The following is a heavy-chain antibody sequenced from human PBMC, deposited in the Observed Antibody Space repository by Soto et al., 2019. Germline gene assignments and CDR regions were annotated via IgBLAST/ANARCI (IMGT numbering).Heavy chain of an antibody. CDR3: SSGTRYCRGGSCSITGDAYDI. D-gene: IGHD2-15*01. Sequence: EVQLVESGGGLVQPGGSLRLSCTASGFIVSDTYVNWVRQAPGKGLEWVSVISNRGDTPYADSVRGRFSLSRDISGNTLHSQMKNPVVEHTAVYYRSSGTRYCRGGSCSITGDAYDILLQGTMVTVSS. CDR2: ISNRGDT. V-gene: IGHV3-66*01. J-gene: IGHJ3*02. CDR1: GFIVSDTY.